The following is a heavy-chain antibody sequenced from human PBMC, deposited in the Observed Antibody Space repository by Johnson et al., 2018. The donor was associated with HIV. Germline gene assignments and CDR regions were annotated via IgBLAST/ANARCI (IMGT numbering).Heavy chain of an antibody. CDR2: ISGSGGST. J-gene: IGHJ3*02. CDR1: GFTFSSYA. D-gene: IGHD6-13*01. Sequence: VQLVESGGGLVQPGGSLRLSCAASGFTFSSYAMSWVRQAPGKGLEWVSAISGSGGSTYYADSVKGRFTISRDNSKNTLYVQMNSLRAEDTAVYYCARGIAARVAFDIWGKGTMVTVSS. V-gene: IGHV3-23*04. CDR3: ARGIAARVAFDI.